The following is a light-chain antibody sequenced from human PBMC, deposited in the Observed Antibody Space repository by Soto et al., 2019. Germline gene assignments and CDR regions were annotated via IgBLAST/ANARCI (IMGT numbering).Light chain of an antibody. Sequence: EIVLTQSPGTLSLSPGERATLSCRASQSVSSSYLAGYQQKPGQAPRLLIYGASSRATGIPDRFSGSGSGTDFTLPISRLEPEDFAVYYCQQYGSSQGWTFGQGTKVEIK. CDR2: GAS. CDR3: QQYGSSQGWT. V-gene: IGKV3-20*01. J-gene: IGKJ1*01. CDR1: QSVSSSY.